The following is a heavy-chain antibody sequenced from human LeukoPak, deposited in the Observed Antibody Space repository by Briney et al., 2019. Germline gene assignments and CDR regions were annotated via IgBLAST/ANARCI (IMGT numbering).Heavy chain of an antibody. V-gene: IGHV3-53*01. J-gene: IGHJ4*02. CDR1: GFTFSAFS. CDR2: IYGGGNI. Sequence: GGSLRLSCAASGFTFSAFSMNWVRQAPGKGLEWVSVIYGGGNIYYADSVKGRFTISRDNSKNTLYLQMNSLRAEDTAVYYCARGAGYNYPYYFDYWGQGTLVTVSS. D-gene: IGHD5-24*01. CDR3: ARGAGYNYPYYFDY.